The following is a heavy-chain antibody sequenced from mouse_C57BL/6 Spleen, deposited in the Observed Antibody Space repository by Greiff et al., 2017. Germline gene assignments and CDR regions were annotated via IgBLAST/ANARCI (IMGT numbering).Heavy chain of an antibody. D-gene: IGHD2-5*01. J-gene: IGHJ1*03. CDR2: IWGDGST. V-gene: IGHV2-3*01. CDR3: AKPYSNYGYFDV. CDR1: GFSFTSYG. Sequence: QVQLQQSGPGLVAPSQCLYITCTASGFSFTSYGVSWVSQPPGKGLEWLGVIWGDGSTNYHSALISRLSISKDNSERQVFLKLNRLQTDDTATYYCAKPYSNYGYFDVGGTGTTVTVSS.